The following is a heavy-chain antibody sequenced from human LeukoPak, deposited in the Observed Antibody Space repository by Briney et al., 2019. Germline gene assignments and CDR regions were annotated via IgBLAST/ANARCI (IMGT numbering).Heavy chain of an antibody. Sequence: PSETLSLTCTVSGGSVSSGNYYWIWIRQPPGKGLEWIGSIYYSGSTYYNPSLKSRVTISVDTSKNQFSLKLSSVTAADTAVYYCARHVSTVGGNRDYWGQGTLVTVSS. J-gene: IGHJ4*02. CDR1: GGSVSSGNYY. V-gene: IGHV4-39*01. CDR3: ARHVSTVGGNRDY. CDR2: IYYSGST. D-gene: IGHD4-23*01.